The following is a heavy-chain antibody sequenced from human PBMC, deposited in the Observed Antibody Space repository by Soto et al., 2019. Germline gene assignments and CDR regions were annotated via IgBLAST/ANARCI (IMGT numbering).Heavy chain of an antibody. CDR2: FDPEDGET. CDR3: ATLSSMTTVTDAIFYYYYYMDV. CDR1: GYTLTELS. V-gene: IGHV1-24*01. D-gene: IGHD4-17*01. Sequence: ASVKVSCKVSGYTLTELSMHWVRQAPGKGLEWMGGFDPEDGETIYAQKFQGRVTMTEDTSTDTAYMELSSLRSEDTAVYYCATLSSMTTVTDAIFYYYYYMDVWGKGTTVTVSS. J-gene: IGHJ6*03.